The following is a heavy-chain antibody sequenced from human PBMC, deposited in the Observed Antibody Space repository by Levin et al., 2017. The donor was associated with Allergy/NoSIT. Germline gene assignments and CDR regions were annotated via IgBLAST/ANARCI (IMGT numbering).Heavy chain of an antibody. CDR1: GFTFSSYW. V-gene: IGHV3-74*01. CDR2: IQTDGSST. J-gene: IGHJ4*02. D-gene: IGHD1-26*01. Sequence: GGSLRLSCAASGFTFSSYWMHWVRQAPGTGLLWVSRIQTDGSSTYYADSVKGRFTISRDNAKNTLYLQMNSLRVEDTAVYYCARGTLNGATFFGHWGQGPLVTVS. CDR3: ARGTLNGATFFGH.